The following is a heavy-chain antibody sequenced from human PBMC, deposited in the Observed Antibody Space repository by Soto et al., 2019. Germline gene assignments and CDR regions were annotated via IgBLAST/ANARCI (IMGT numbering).Heavy chain of an antibody. Sequence: PGGSLRLSCAASGCTFSSYSMNWVRQAPGKGLEWVSYISSSSSTIYYADSVKGRFTISRDNAKNSLYLQMNSLRDEDTAVYYCASSTIYSRRSPSYYFDYWGQGTLVTVSS. CDR1: GCTFSSYS. CDR2: ISSSSSTI. D-gene: IGHD2-15*01. V-gene: IGHV3-48*02. CDR3: ASSTIYSRRSPSYYFDY. J-gene: IGHJ4*02.